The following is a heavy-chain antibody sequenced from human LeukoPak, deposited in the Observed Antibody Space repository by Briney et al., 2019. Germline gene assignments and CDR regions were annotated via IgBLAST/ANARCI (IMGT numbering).Heavy chain of an antibody. D-gene: IGHD6-19*01. CDR3: AKRGPVTGTKYFDY. J-gene: IGHJ4*02. V-gene: IGHV3-23*01. Sequence: GGSLRLSCAAYQFMFSTYAMYWVRQAPGKGLEWVSGISDNGGTAYYADSVKGRFTISRDNSKNMLYLHMNSLRAEDTAAYYCAKRGPVTGTKYFDYWGQGTLVTVSS. CDR2: ISDNGGTA. CDR1: QFMFSTYA.